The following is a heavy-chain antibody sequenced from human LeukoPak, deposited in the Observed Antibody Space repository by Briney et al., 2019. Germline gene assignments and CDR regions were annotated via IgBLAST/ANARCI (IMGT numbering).Heavy chain of an antibody. D-gene: IGHD3-3*01. CDR1: GDSISRYF. CDR2: IYYSGST. Sequence: SETLSLTCSVSGDSISRYFWAWIRQPPGKGLEWIGYIYYSGSTNYNPSLKSRVTISVDTSKNQFSLKLSSVTAADTAVYYCARSEGYDFWSGYPYYYYGMDVWGQGTTVTVSS. CDR3: ARSEGYDFWSGYPYYYYGMDV. J-gene: IGHJ6*02. V-gene: IGHV4-59*01.